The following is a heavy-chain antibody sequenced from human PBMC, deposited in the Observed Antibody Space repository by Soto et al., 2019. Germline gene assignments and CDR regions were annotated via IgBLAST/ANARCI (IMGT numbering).Heavy chain of an antibody. CDR1: GGSLSGCY. V-gene: IGHV4-34*01. CDR2: INHSGST. CDR3: ARGKLSDYVWGSYRYHFDY. J-gene: IGHJ4*02. D-gene: IGHD3-16*02. Sequence: TPEPLSLTCSVYGGSLSGCYWSWIRQPPGKGLEWIGEINHSGSTNYNPSLKSRVTISVDTSKNQFSLKLSSVTAADTAVYYCARGKLSDYVWGSYRYHFDYWGQGNVVTGSS.